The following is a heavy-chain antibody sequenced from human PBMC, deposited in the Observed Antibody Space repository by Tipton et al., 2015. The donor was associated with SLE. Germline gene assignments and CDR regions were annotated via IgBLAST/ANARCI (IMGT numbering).Heavy chain of an antibody. J-gene: IGHJ4*02. CDR1: GFTFSSYG. CDR2: ISYDGSNK. V-gene: IGHV3-30*03. Sequence: SLRLSCAASGFTFSSYGMHWVRQAPGKGVEWVAVISYDGSNKYYADSVKGRFTISRDNSKNTLYLQMNSLRAEDTAVYYCARERKGIAAAGILDYWGQGTLVTVSS. D-gene: IGHD6-13*01. CDR3: ARERKGIAAAGILDY.